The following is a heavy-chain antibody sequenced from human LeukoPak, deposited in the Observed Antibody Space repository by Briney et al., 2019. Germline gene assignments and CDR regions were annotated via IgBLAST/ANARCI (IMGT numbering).Heavy chain of an antibody. V-gene: IGHV3-43*01. D-gene: IGHD2-8*02. CDR2: ISWDGGST. Sequence: PTGGSLRLSGAASGFTFDDYTMHWVRQAPGKGLEWVSLISWDGGSTYYVDSVKGRFTISRDNARNSLYLQMNSLRAEDTAVYYCARAEVTVPGGDYWGQGTLVTVSS. CDR1: GFTFDDYT. CDR3: ARAEVTVPGGDY. J-gene: IGHJ4*02.